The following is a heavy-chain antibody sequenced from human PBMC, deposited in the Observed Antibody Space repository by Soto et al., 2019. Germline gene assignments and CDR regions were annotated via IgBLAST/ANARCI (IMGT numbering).Heavy chain of an antibody. V-gene: IGHV3-9*01. CDR1: GFTFDGYA. CDR3: VTEPFDF. Sequence: PGGSRRLSCAACGFTFDGYAMHWVRQSPGKGLEWVSGISWNSGSIGYADSVKGRLTISRDNAKNTLYLQMNSLRAEDAAVYYCVTEPFDFWGQGTMVTVSS. J-gene: IGHJ3*01. CDR2: ISWNSGSI.